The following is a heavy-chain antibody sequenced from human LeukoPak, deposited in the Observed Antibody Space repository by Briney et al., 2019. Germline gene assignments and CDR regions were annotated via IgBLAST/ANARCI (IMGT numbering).Heavy chain of an antibody. Sequence: GGSLRLSCAASGFTFSNYWMSWVRQAPGKGLEWVANIKEDGSEKYYVDSVKSRFTISRDNAQNSVYLQMNSLRAEDTVVYYCARKTGTTGEAFDYWGQGTLVTVSS. CDR1: GFTFSNYW. CDR3: ARKTGTTGEAFDY. V-gene: IGHV3-7*03. CDR2: IKEDGSEK. D-gene: IGHD1-1*01. J-gene: IGHJ4*02.